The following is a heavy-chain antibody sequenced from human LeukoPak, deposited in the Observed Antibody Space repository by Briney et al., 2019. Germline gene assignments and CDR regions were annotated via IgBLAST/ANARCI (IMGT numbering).Heavy chain of an antibody. CDR2: IKQDGSEK. Sequence: GGSLRLSCAASGFTFSSYWMSWVRQAPGKGLEWVANIKQDGSEKYYVDSVKGRFTISRDNAKNSLYLQMNSLRAEDTAVYYCALRYCSGGSCSFDYWGQGTLVTVSS. D-gene: IGHD2-15*01. CDR1: GFTFSSYW. J-gene: IGHJ4*02. CDR3: ALRYCSGGSCSFDY. V-gene: IGHV3-7*01.